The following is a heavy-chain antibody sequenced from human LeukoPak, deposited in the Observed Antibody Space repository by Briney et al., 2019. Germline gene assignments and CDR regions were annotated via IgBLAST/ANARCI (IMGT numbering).Heavy chain of an antibody. V-gene: IGHV3-23*01. CDR3: AKDRGSSGYYYIDY. CDR2: SSSGGGST. CDR1: GFTFSNYA. D-gene: IGHD3-22*01. J-gene: IGHJ4*02. Sequence: GGSLRLSCAVSGFTFSNYAMSWARQAPGKGLEWVSISSSGGGSTYYADSVRGRFTISRDNSKNTLYLQMNSLRAEDTAVYYCAKDRGSSGYYYIDYWGRGTLVTVSS.